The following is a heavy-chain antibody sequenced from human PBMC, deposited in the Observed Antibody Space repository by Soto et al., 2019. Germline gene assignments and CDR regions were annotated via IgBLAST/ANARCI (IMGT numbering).Heavy chain of an antibody. CDR2: INHSGST. V-gene: IGHV4-34*01. CDR3: ARGRHLRYCSGGSCPRGPVDY. CDR1: GGSFSGYY. D-gene: IGHD2-15*01. J-gene: IGHJ4*02. Sequence: QVQLQQWGAGLLKPSEPLSLTCAVYGGSFSGYYWSWIRQPPGKGLECIVEINHSGSTNYNPSLTRRVTISVDTSKNQFSLKLSSVTAADTAVYYCARGRHLRYCSGGSCPRGPVDYWGKGTLVPVSS.